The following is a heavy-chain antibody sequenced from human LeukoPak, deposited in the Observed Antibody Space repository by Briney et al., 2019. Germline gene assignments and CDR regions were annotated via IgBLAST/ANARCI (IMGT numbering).Heavy chain of an antibody. CDR2: ISWNSGSI. CDR1: GFTFDDYA. CDR3: AKDLLPAAIQGGFDY. J-gene: IGHJ4*02. Sequence: GRSLRLSCAASGFTFDDYAMHWVRHAPGKGLEWVSGISWNSGSIGYADSVKGRFTISRDNAKNSLYLQMNSLRAEDTALYYCAKDLLPAAIQGGFDYWGQGTLVTVSS. V-gene: IGHV3-9*01. D-gene: IGHD2-2*01.